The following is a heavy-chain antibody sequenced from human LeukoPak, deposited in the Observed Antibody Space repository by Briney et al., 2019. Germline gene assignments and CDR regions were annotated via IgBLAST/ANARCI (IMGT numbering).Heavy chain of an antibody. CDR1: GFTFSSCG. V-gene: IGHV3-30*18. J-gene: IGHJ4*02. Sequence: GGSLRLSCAASGFTFSSCGMHWVRQAPGKGLEWVAVISYDGSNKYYADSVKGRFTISRDNSKNTLYLQMNSLRAEDTAVYYCAKDYYWGQGTLVTVSS. CDR3: AKDYY. CDR2: ISYDGSNK.